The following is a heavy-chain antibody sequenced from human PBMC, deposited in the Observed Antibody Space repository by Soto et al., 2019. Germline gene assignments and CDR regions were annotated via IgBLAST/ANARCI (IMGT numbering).Heavy chain of an antibody. V-gene: IGHV4-59*13. CDR1: GGSISSYY. Sequence: SETLSLTCTVSGGSISSYYWSWIRQPPGKGLEWIGYIYYSGSTNYNPSLKSRVTISVDTSKNQFSLKLSSVTAADTAVYYCARDPGKAAAGAYYGMDVWGQGTTVTVS. J-gene: IGHJ6*02. CDR3: ARDPGKAAAGAYYGMDV. D-gene: IGHD6-13*01. CDR2: IYYSGST.